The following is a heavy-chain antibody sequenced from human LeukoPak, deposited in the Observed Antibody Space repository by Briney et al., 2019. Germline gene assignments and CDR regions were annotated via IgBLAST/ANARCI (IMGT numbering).Heavy chain of an antibody. V-gene: IGHV3-21*01. D-gene: IGHD6-19*01. CDR2: ISSSSTYI. J-gene: IGHJ4*02. CDR3: ARDPKNGAIAGFY. CDR1: GFTFSRYS. Sequence: GGSLRLSCAASGFTFSRYSINWVRQAPGKGLEWVSSISSSSTYIYYADSVKGRFTISRDNSKNSVSLQMNSLRAEDTAVYYCARDPKNGAIAGFYWGQGTLVTVSS.